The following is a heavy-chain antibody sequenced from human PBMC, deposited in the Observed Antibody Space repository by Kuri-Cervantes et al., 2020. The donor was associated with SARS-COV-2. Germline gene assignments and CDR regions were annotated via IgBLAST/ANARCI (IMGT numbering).Heavy chain of an antibody. Sequence: GGSLRLSCAASGFMFSRCGMHWVRQASGKGLEWVGRIRSKANSYATAYAASVKGRFTISRDDSKNTAYLQMNSLKTEDTAVYYCTVDYSNFSYWGQGTRVTVSS. CDR1: GFMFSRCG. J-gene: IGHJ4*02. V-gene: IGHV3-73*01. CDR2: IRSKANSYAT. D-gene: IGHD4-11*01. CDR3: TVDYSNFSY.